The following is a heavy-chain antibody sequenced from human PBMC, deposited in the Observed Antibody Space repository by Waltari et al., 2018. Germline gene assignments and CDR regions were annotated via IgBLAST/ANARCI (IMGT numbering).Heavy chain of an antibody. CDR3: ARTSSIAALTFDY. D-gene: IGHD6-6*01. CDR1: GYSISSGYY. Sequence: QVQLQESGPGLVKPSETLSLTCAVSGYSISSGYYWGWIRQPPGKGLEWIGSIYHSGSTYYNPSLKSRVTISVDTSKNQFSLKLSSVTAADTAVYYCARTSSIAALTFDYWGQGTLVTVSS. J-gene: IGHJ4*02. CDR2: IYHSGST. V-gene: IGHV4-38-2*01.